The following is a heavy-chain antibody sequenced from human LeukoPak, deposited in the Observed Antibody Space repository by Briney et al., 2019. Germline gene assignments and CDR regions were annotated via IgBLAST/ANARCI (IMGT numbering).Heavy chain of an antibody. CDR3: GKTTTGYSSGRNPAWPVDY. D-gene: IGHD6-19*01. J-gene: IGHJ4*02. CDR2: IFGSGGSA. CDR1: GFTFSSYA. V-gene: IGHV3-23*01. Sequence: GGSLRLSCTASGFTFSSYAMYWVRQAPGKGLEWVSGIFGSGGSAHYADSVKGRFTISRDNSQNTLYLQMNSLRAEDTAVYYCGKTTTGYSSGRNPAWPVDYWGQGTLVTVSS.